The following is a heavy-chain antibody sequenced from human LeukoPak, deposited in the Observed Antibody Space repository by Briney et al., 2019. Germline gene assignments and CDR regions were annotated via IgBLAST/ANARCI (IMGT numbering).Heavy chain of an antibody. CDR3: AREVRVVVPYYYYYMDV. CDR1: GGTFSSYA. D-gene: IGHD2-2*01. V-gene: IGHV1-69*05. J-gene: IGHJ6*03. CDR2: IIPIFGTA. Sequence: SVKVSCKASGGTFSSYAISWVRQAPGQGLEWMGRIIPIFGTANYAQKFQGRVTITTDESTSTAYMELSSLRSEDTAVYYCAREVRVVVPYYYYYMDVWGKGTTVTVSS.